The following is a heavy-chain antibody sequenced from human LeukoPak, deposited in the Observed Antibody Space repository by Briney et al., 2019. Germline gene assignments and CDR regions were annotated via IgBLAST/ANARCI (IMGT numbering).Heavy chain of an antibody. Sequence: GESLKISCKGSGYSFTSYWIGLVRQMPGKVLEWMGIIYPGDSDTRYSPSFQGQVTISADKSISTAYLQWSSLKASDTAMYYCARGGYDSSGPDAFDIWGQGTMVTVSS. J-gene: IGHJ3*02. V-gene: IGHV5-51*01. CDR2: IYPGDSDT. D-gene: IGHD3-22*01. CDR3: ARGGYDSSGPDAFDI. CDR1: GYSFTSYW.